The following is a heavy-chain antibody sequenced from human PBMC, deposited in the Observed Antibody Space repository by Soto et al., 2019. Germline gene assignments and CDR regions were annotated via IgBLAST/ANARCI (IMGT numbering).Heavy chain of an antibody. CDR3: AKIPISYYYHCDY. Sequence: PGGSLRLSCAASGFTFSSYAMSWVRQAPGKGLEWVSAISGSGNTYYADSVKGRFTISRDNSKNTLYLQMNSLRAEDTAVYYCAKIPISYYYHCDYWGQGTLVTVSS. CDR1: GFTFSSYA. J-gene: IGHJ4*02. D-gene: IGHD3-10*01. V-gene: IGHV3-23*01. CDR2: ISGSGNT.